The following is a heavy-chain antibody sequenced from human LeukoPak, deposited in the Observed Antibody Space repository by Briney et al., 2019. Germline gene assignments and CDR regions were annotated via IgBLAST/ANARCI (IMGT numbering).Heavy chain of an antibody. J-gene: IGHJ4*02. Sequence: PGRSLRLSCAASGFTFSSYAMHWVRQAPGKGLEWVAVISYDGSNKYYADSVKGRFTISRDNSKNTLYLQMNSLRAEDTAVYYCATTPGGTLDYWGQGTLVTVSS. CDR3: ATTPGGTLDY. CDR1: GFTFSSYA. D-gene: IGHD1-26*01. V-gene: IGHV3-30-3*01. CDR2: ISYDGSNK.